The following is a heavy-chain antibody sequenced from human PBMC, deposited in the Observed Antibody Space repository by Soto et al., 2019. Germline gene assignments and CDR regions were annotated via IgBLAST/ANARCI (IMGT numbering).Heavy chain of an antibody. D-gene: IGHD3-22*01. CDR3: AKGPEYYYDSSGYYLGPLFDY. V-gene: IGHV3-30*18. Sequence: GGSLRLSCXASGFTFSSYGMHWVRQAPGKGLEWVAVISYDGSNKYYADSVKGRFTISRDNSKNTLYLQMNSLRAEDTAVYYCAKGPEYYYDSSGYYLGPLFDYWGQGTLVTVSS. J-gene: IGHJ4*02. CDR2: ISYDGSNK. CDR1: GFTFSSYG.